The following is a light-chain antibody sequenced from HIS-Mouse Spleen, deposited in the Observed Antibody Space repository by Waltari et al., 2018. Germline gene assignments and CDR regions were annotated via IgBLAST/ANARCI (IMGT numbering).Light chain of an antibody. CDR1: SSDACGYNY. CDR3: SSYAGSNNYVV. V-gene: IGLV2-8*01. CDR2: EVS. J-gene: IGLJ2*01. Sequence: QSALTQPPSASGSPGPSVTIPCTGTSSDACGYNYVSRYQQHPGKAPKLMIYEVSKRPSGVPDRFSGSKSGNTASLTVSGLQAEDEADYYCSSYAGSNNYVVFGGGTKLTVL.